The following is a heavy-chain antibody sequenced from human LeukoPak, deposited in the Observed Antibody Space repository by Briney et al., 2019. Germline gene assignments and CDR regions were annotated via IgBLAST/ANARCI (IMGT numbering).Heavy chain of an antibody. J-gene: IGHJ4*02. D-gene: IGHD5-12*01. Sequence: ASVTVSCKASGYTFTSYFMHWVRQAPGQGLEWMGIINPSGDNTNYAQSFQGRVTMTRDTSTGTVYMELSSLRSEDTAVYYCAREGTGYAGSFDYWGRGTLVTVSS. CDR3: AREGTGYAGSFDY. CDR2: INPSGDNT. V-gene: IGHV1-46*01. CDR1: GYTFTSYF.